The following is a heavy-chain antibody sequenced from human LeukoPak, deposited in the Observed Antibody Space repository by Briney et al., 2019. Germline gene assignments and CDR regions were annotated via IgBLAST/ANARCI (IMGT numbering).Heavy chain of an antibody. CDR3: ARDGFLEWLSRNYYYYGMDV. J-gene: IGHJ6*02. V-gene: IGHV3-53*05. Sequence: GGSLRLSCAASGFTVGSSFMTWVRQAPGKGLEWVSVIFSGGTTYYTDSVKGRFTISRDNSKNTLYLQMNSLRAEDTAVYYCARDGFLEWLSRNYYYYGMDVWGQGTTVTVSS. CDR2: IFSGGTT. CDR1: GFTVGSSF. D-gene: IGHD3-3*01.